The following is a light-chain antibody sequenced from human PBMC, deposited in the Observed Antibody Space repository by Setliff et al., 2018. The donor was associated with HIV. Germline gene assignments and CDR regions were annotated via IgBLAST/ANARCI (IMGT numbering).Light chain of an antibody. J-gene: IGLJ1*01. V-gene: IGLV2-18*02. CDR1: SSDVGDYNR. CDR3: SSYTSSSTYV. CDR2: EVN. Sequence: QSVLAQPPSVSGSPGQSVTISCTGTSSDVGDYNRVSWYQQPPGTAPKLIIYEVNNRPSGVPDRFSGSKSGNTASLTISGLQAEDEADYYCSSYTSSSTYVFGTGTKVTV.